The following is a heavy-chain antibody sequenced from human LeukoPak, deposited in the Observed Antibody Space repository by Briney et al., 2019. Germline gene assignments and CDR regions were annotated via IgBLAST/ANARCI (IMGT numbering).Heavy chain of an antibody. CDR1: GFTFGDSS. CDR2: ITRKGYGGTT. Sequence: PGGSLRLSCTASGFTFGDSSLRWVRQAPEKGREWVGFITRKGYGGTTESAPSVKGRFIISRDDSKGTAYLQMNSLKTEDTAVYYCTRDHDFWSGPFDVWGKGTTVTVSS. D-gene: IGHD3-3*01. V-gene: IGHV3-49*04. CDR3: TRDHDFWSGPFDV. J-gene: IGHJ6*04.